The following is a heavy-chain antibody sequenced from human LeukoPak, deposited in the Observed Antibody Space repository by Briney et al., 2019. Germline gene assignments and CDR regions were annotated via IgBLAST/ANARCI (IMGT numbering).Heavy chain of an antibody. CDR3: ARDAGYGGNSDY. D-gene: IGHD4-23*01. J-gene: IGHJ4*02. CDR1: GFTFNMYW. Sequence: GGSLRLSCAASGFTFNMYWMTWVRQAPGKGLESVAYINKDGSDKYYVDSVKGRLTVSRDNAKNSLYLQMNSLRAEDTAVYYCARDAGYGGNSDYWGQGTLVTVSS. V-gene: IGHV3-7*01. CDR2: INKDGSDK.